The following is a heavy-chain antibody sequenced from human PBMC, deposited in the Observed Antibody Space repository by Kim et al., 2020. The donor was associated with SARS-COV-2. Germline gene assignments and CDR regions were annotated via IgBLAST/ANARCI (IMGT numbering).Heavy chain of an antibody. Sequence: GRTYYNPSLKSRVTISVDTSKNQFSLKLSSVTAADTAVYDCARRPDAFDSWGQGTMVTVSS. CDR3: ARRPDAFDS. V-gene: IGHV4-39*01. CDR2: GRT. J-gene: IGHJ3*02.